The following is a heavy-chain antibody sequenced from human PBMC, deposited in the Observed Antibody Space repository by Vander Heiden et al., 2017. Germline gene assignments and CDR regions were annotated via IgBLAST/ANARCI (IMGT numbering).Heavy chain of an antibody. Sequence: QVQLVQSGAEVKKPGSSVKVSCQASGGTFGSYAISWVRQAPGQGLEWMGGIIPIFGTANYAQKFQGRATITADESTSTAYMELSSLRSEDTAVYYCAQCGLAAGTCMDVWGQGTTVTVSS. V-gene: IGHV1-69*01. CDR1: GGTFGSYA. CDR3: AQCGLAAGTCMDV. J-gene: IGHJ6*02. D-gene: IGHD6-13*01. CDR2: IIPIFGTA.